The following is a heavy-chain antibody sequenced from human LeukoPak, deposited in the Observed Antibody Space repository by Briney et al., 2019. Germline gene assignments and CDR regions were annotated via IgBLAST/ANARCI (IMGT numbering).Heavy chain of an antibody. V-gene: IGHV1-69*06. CDR1: GGTFINYA. CDR3: ARTDCGGHCYSSRGWFDP. J-gene: IGHJ5*02. Sequence: GASVKVSCKASGGTFINYAISWLRQAPGQGLEWMGGIIPIFGTANYAQKFQGRVTITADKSTSTVYMDLSSLRSEDTAVYYCARTDCGGHCYSSRGWFDPWGQGTLVTVSS. CDR2: IIPIFGTA. D-gene: IGHD2-21*02.